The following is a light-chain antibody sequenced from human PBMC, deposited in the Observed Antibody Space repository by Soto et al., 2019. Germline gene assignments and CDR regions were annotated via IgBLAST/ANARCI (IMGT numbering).Light chain of an antibody. CDR1: QSISSW. CDR3: QQYNSYPYT. J-gene: IGKJ2*01. V-gene: IGKV1-5*01. CDR2: DAS. Sequence: DIQMTQSPSTLSASVGYRVTITCRASQSISSWLAWYQQKPGKAPKLLIYDASSLESGVPSRFSGSGSGTEFTLTISSLQPDDFATYYCQQYNSYPYTFGQVTKLEIK.